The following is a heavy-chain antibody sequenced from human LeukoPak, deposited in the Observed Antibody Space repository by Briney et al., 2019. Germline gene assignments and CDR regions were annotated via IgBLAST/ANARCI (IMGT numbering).Heavy chain of an antibody. CDR3: ASVYYYDSSGYEYYFDY. D-gene: IGHD3-22*01. J-gene: IGHJ4*02. V-gene: IGHV5-51*01. CDR2: IYPGDSDT. CDR1: GYSFTNYW. Sequence: LGESLKISCKASGYSFTNYWIGWVRQMPGKGLEWMGIIYPGDSDTRYSPSFQGQVTISADKSISTAYLQWSSLKASDTAMYYCASVYYYDSSGYEYYFDYWGQGTLVTVSS.